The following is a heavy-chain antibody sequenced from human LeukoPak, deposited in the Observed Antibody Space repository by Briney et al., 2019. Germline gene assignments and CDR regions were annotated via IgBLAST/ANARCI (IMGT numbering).Heavy chain of an antibody. V-gene: IGHV3-30*02. CDR1: GFTFSSYG. D-gene: IGHD3-10*01. CDR3: AKEAAYYYGSGNNY. J-gene: IGHJ4*02. Sequence: PGGSLRLSCAASGFTFSSYGMHWVRQAPGKGLEWVAFIRYDGSNKYYADSVKGRFTISRDNSKNTLYLQMNSLRAEDTAVYYCAKEAAYYYGSGNNYWGQGTLVTVSS. CDR2: IRYDGSNK.